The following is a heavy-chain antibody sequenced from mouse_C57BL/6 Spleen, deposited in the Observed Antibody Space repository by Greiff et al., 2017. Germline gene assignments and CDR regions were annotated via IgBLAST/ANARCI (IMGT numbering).Heavy chain of an antibody. CDR1: GYAFSSYW. Sequence: QVQLQQSGAELVKPGASVKISCKASGYAFSSYWMNWVKQRPGKGLEWIGQIYPGDGDTNYNGKFKGKATLTADKSSSTAYMQLSSLTSEDSAVYFCSRSHYYGSREGTWFADRGQGTMVTVAA. CDR3: SRSHYYGSREGTWFAD. CDR2: IYPGDGDT. V-gene: IGHV1-80*01. J-gene: IGHJ3*01. D-gene: IGHD1-1*01.